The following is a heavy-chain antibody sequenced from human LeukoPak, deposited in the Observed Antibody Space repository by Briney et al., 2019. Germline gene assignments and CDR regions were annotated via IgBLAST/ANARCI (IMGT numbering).Heavy chain of an antibody. V-gene: IGHV1-46*01. D-gene: IGHD1-1*01. CDR2: IDPTGGST. CDR3: ARDDPDLGNWEFDY. J-gene: IGHJ4*02. CDR1: GYTFTAYY. Sequence: ASVELSCKASGYTFTAYYIHWVRQAPGQGLEWMGIIDPTGGSTNYAQKFQGRVTMTRDTSTSTVYMELSSLRSDDTAVYYCARDDPDLGNWEFDYWGQGTLVTVSS.